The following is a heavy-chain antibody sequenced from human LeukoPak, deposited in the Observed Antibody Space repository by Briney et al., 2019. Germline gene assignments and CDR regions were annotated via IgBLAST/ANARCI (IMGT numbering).Heavy chain of an antibody. V-gene: IGHV3-33*01. CDR2: IWYDGGNK. CDR1: GFTFSSYG. Sequence: GRSLRLSCAASGFTFSSYGMHWVRQAPGKGLEWVAVIWYDGGNKYYADSVKGRFTISRDNSKNTLYLQMNSLRAEDTAVYYCARAGGYCSGGSCLGVDYWGQGTLVTVSS. CDR3: ARAGGYCSGGSCLGVDY. J-gene: IGHJ4*02. D-gene: IGHD2-15*01.